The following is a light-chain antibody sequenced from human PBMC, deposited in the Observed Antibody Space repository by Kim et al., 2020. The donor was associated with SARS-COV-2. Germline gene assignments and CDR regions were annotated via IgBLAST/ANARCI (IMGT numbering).Light chain of an antibody. CDR2: RDT. V-gene: IGLV3-1*01. CDR3: QAWDSSTWV. J-gene: IGLJ3*02. Sequence: VSPGQTASITCSGDKLGHKYACWYQQKPGQSPVLVIYRDTKRPSGIPERFSGSNSGNTATLTISGTQAMDEADYYCQAWDSSTWVFGGGTQLTVL. CDR1: KLGHKY.